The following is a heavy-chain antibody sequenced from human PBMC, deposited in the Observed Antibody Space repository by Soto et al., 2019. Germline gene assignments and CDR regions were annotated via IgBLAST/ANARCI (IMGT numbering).Heavy chain of an antibody. CDR3: ARGQPHCSSTSCYIFLAAEPDLNWFDP. CDR1: GYTFTRYD. Sequence: ASVRVSCKASGYTFTRYDINWVRQATGQGLAWMGWMNPNSGNPGYAQKFQGRVTMTRNTSISTAYVELSSLRSEDTAVDYCARGQPHCSSTSCYIFLAAEPDLNWFDPWGQGTLVTV. CDR2: MNPNSGNP. D-gene: IGHD2-2*02. V-gene: IGHV1-8*01. J-gene: IGHJ5*02.